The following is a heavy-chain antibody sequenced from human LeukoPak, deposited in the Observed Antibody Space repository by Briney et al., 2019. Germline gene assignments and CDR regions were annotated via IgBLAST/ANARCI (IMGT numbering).Heavy chain of an antibody. CDR1: GFTFSSYA. Sequence: GRSLRLSCAASGFTFSSYAMHWVRQAPGKGLEWVAVISYDGSNKYYADSVKGRFTISRDNSKNTLYLQMNSLRAEDAAVYYCAREEVWFGEYYFDYWGQGTLVTVSS. V-gene: IGHV3-30-3*01. CDR2: ISYDGSNK. J-gene: IGHJ4*02. CDR3: AREEVWFGEYYFDY. D-gene: IGHD3-10*01.